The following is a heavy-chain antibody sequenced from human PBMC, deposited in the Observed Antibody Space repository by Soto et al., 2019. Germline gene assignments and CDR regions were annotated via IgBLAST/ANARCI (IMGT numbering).Heavy chain of an antibody. V-gene: IGHV4-39*01. CDR1: GGSISSSSYY. J-gene: IGHJ4*02. D-gene: IGHD2-2*01. CDR3: ARLSRAPYCSSTSCRIFDY. Sequence: QLQLQESGPGLVKPSETLSLTCTVSGGSISSSSYYWGWIRQPPGKGLEWIGSIYYSGSTYYNPSVKSRVTISVDTSKNQFSLKLSSVTAADTAVYYCARLSRAPYCSSTSCRIFDYWGQGTLVTVSS. CDR2: IYYSGST.